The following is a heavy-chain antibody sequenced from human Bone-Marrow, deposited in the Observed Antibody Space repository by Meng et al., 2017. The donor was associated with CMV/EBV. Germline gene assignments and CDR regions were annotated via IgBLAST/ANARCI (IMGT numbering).Heavy chain of an antibody. CDR2: INPNSGGT. D-gene: IGHD6-13*01. Sequence: ASVQVSCKASGYTFTGYYMHWVRQAPGQGLEWMGWINPNSGGTNYEQEFQGRGIMTRDKSFRAADIVLSRRRSDDTAVYYCASGVASAGPAYKGFDPWGQGTLVTVSS. CDR3: ASGVASAGPAYKGFDP. CDR1: GYTFTGYY. J-gene: IGHJ5*01. V-gene: IGHV1-2*02.